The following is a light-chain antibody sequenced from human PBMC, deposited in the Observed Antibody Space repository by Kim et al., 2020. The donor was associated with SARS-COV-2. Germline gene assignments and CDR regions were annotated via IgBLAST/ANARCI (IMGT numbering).Light chain of an antibody. CDR3: QQYYSYPYT. CDR1: QGISSY. CDR2: AAS. V-gene: IGKV1-8*01. Sequence: SASTGDRVTITCRASQGISSYLAWYQQKPGKAPKLLIYAASTLQSGVPSRFSGSGSGTDFTLTISCLQSEDFATYYCQQYYSYPYTFGQGNQAGD. J-gene: IGKJ2*01.